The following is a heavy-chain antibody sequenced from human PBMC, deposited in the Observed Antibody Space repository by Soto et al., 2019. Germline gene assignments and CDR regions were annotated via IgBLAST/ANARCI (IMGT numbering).Heavy chain of an antibody. J-gene: IGHJ5*02. Sequence: QVQLVQSGAEVKKPGSSVRVSCKASGDSFSKYTVNWVRQAPRQGLEWMGGIIPRFGTTNFAPTLQDKVTNTADKSINPSRMELGGLMTDGSALYSCGRGRGLYNSGLSPLDPWGQGTLVTVSS. CDR1: GDSFSKYT. CDR2: IIPRFGTT. V-gene: IGHV1-69*06. D-gene: IGHD1-1*01. CDR3: GRGRGLYNSGLSPLDP.